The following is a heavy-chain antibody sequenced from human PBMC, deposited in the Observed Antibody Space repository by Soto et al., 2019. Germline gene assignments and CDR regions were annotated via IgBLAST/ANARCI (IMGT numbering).Heavy chain of an antibody. Sequence: EVQLVESGGGLVQPGGSLRLSCAASGFTFSSYWMHWVRQVPGKGLVWVSRLYTXXXXXSXADXVKGRFTISRDNAKXXXXXXXXXXXXXXXXXXXXXXXXXXXXXMDAWGKGTTVTVSS. CDR3: XXXXXXXXXMDA. CDR2: LYTXXXXX. V-gene: IGHV3-74*01. CDR1: GFTFSSYW. J-gene: IGHJ6*04.